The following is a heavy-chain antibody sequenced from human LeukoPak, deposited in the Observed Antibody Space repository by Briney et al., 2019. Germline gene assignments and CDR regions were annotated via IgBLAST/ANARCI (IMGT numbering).Heavy chain of an antibody. CDR2: IIPILGIA. CDR1: GGTFSSYA. Sequence: SVRVSCKASGGTFSSYAISWVRQAPGQGLEWMGRIIPILGIANYAQKFQGRVTITADKSTSTAYMELSSLRSEDTAVYYCARGHSGYDNYYYYGMDVWGQGTTVTVSS. CDR3: ARGHSGYDNYYYYGMDV. V-gene: IGHV1-69*04. J-gene: IGHJ6*02. D-gene: IGHD5-12*01.